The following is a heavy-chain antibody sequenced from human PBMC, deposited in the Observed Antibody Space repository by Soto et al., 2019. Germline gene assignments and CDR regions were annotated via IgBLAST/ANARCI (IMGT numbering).Heavy chain of an antibody. CDR1: GFTFSTYH. J-gene: IGHJ3*01. CDR2: INPSSSHI. D-gene: IGHD2-15*01. Sequence: EVQLVESGGGLVMPGGSLRLSCAASGFTFSTYHMNWVRQAPGKGLEWVSSINPSSSHIYYADSVRGRFTFSRDNSKNSMDLQMNSLRTEDAAVYYCARGYCGGGGCYLRRDAIDVWGQGTMVTVSS. CDR3: ARGYCGGGGCYLRRDAIDV. V-gene: IGHV3-21*01.